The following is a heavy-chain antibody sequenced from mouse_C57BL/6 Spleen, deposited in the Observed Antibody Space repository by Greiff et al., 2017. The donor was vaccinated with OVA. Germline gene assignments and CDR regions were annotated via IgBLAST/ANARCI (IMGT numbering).Heavy chain of an antibody. CDR1: GFSFNTYA. D-gene: IGHD2-12*01. Sequence: EVKLMESGGGLVQPKGSLKLSCAASGFSFNTYAMNWVRQAPGKGLEWVARIRSKSNNYATYYADSVKDRFTISRDDSESMLYLQMNNLKTEDTAMYYCVSDYTWFAYWGQGTLVTVSA. V-gene: IGHV10-1*01. CDR3: VSDYTWFAY. J-gene: IGHJ3*01. CDR2: IRSKSNNYAT.